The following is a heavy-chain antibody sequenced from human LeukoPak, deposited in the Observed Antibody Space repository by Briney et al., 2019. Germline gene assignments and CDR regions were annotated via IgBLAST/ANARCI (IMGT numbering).Heavy chain of an antibody. CDR2: IYYSGST. J-gene: IGHJ6*03. Sequence: SETLSLTCTVSGGSISSYYWSWIRQPPGKGLEWTGYIYYSGSTNYNPSLKSRVTISVDTSKNQFSLKLSSVTAADTAVYYCIAAHYYYYYMDVWGKGTTVTVSS. CDR3: IAAHYYYYYMDV. V-gene: IGHV4-59*01. D-gene: IGHD6-6*01. CDR1: GGSISSYY.